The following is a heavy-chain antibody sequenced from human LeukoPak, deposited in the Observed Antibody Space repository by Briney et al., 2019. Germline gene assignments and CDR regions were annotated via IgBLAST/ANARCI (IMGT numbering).Heavy chain of an antibody. Sequence: GESLKISCKGSGYSFNGYWIAWVRQMPGKGLEWMGIIYPRDSETRYSPSFQGQITISADKSISTPYLQWSSLKASDTAMYYCARQDGYGLYYFDYWGQGTLVTVSS. V-gene: IGHV5-51*01. CDR2: IYPRDSET. CDR1: GYSFNGYW. CDR3: ARQDGYGLYYFDY. D-gene: IGHD3-16*01. J-gene: IGHJ4*02.